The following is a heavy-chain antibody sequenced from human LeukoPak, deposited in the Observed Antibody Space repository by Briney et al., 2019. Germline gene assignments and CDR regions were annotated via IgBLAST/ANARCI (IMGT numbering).Heavy chain of an antibody. CDR2: ISGSGGST. V-gene: IGHV3-23*01. CDR3: ARALSGWQQYYYYYYGMDV. Sequence: HPGGSLRLSCAASGFTFSSYAMSWVRQAPGKGLEWVSAISGSGGSTYYADSVKGRFTISRDNSKNTLYLQMNSLRAEDTAVYYCARALSGWQQYYYYYYGMDVWGQGTTVTVSS. J-gene: IGHJ6*02. D-gene: IGHD6-19*01. CDR1: GFTFSSYA.